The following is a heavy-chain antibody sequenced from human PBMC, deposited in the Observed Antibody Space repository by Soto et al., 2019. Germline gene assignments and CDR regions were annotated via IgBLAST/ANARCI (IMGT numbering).Heavy chain of an antibody. J-gene: IGHJ4*02. Sequence: QVQLVQSGAEVKKPGASVKVSCKASGYSFTSYGISWVRQAPGQGLEWMGWISAYNGNKKYAQKLQGRVTMTTDTSTSTGYLELRSLRSDDTAVYYCARDLGQKLVDYWGQGTLVTVSS. V-gene: IGHV1-18*01. CDR3: ARDLGQKLVDY. CDR1: GYSFTSYG. CDR2: ISAYNGNK. D-gene: IGHD6-13*01.